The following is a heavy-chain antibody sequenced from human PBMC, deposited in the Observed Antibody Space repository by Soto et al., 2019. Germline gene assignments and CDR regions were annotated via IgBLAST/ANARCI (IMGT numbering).Heavy chain of an antibody. Sequence: ESGGGVVQPGSSLRVSCVGSGFTFRSYVIHWVRQAPGKGLEWVALTSYDGSDKYYDDSVRGRFTISRDNSRNTVDLQMDSLRLEDTALYYCARWGTTGGLYAWGQGTLVSVSS. CDR3: ARWGTTGGLYA. V-gene: IGHV3-33*05. D-gene: IGHD2-8*01. CDR2: TSYDGSDK. CDR1: GFTFRSYV. J-gene: IGHJ1*01.